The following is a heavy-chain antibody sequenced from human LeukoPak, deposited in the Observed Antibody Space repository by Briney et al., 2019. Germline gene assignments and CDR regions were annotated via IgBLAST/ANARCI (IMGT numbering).Heavy chain of an antibody. J-gene: IGHJ4*02. Sequence: ASVKVSCTASGYTFTSYYMHWVRQAPGQGLEWMGIINPSGGSTSYAQKFQGRVTMTRDTSTSTAYMELSSLRSEDTAVYYCARGLYCSSTSCREDYFDYWGQGTLVTVSS. CDR2: INPSGGST. CDR1: GYTFTSYY. D-gene: IGHD2-2*01. V-gene: IGHV1-46*01. CDR3: ARGLYCSSTSCREDYFDY.